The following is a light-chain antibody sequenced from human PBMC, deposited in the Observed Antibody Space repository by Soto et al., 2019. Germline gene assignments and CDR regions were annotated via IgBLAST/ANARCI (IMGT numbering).Light chain of an antibody. J-gene: IGKJ3*01. CDR3: QQYNNWPFT. CDR1: QSISSN. Sequence: EIVMTQSPATLSVSPGERATLSCRASQSISSNLAWYQQNPGQAPTLLIYGASTRATGIPATFSGSGSGTEFTLTISSLQSEDFAVYYCQQYNNWPFTFGPGTKVDIK. V-gene: IGKV3-15*01. CDR2: GAS.